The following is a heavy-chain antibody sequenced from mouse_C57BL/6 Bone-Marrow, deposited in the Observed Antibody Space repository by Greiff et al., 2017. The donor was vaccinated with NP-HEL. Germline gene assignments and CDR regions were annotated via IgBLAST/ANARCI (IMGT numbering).Heavy chain of an antibody. J-gene: IGHJ4*01. V-gene: IGHV5-17*01. D-gene: IGHD1-1*01. CDR2: ISSGSSTI. CDR3: ASGYYGSSWGYYAMDY. Sequence: EVKLMESGGGLVKPGGSLKLSCAASGFTFSDYGMHWVRQAPEKGLEWVAYISSGSSTIYYADTVKGRFTISRDNAKNTLFLQMTSLRSEDTAMYYCASGYYGSSWGYYAMDYWGQGTSVTVSS. CDR1: GFTFSDYG.